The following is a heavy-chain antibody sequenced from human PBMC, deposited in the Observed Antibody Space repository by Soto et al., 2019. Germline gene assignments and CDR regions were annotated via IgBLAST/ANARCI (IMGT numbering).Heavy chain of an antibody. CDR3: AREVVSPATSDAFDI. V-gene: IGHV4-31*03. Sequence: QVQLQESGPGLVKPSQTLSLTCTVSGGSISSNNYFWSWIRQHPGKGLEWIGYISYTGSAYYSPSLESRVTISVDTSKNQFSLRLNSVTAADTAMHYCAREVVSPATSDAFDIWGQGTMVTVSS. D-gene: IGHD1-26*01. CDR2: ISYTGSA. CDR1: GGSISSNNYF. J-gene: IGHJ3*02.